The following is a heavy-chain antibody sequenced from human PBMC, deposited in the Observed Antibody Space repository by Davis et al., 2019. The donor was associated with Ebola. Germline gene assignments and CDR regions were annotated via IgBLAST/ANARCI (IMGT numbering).Heavy chain of an antibody. CDR1: GFTFSSYS. D-gene: IGHD3-22*01. V-gene: IGHV3-21*01. Sequence: GESLKISCAASGFTFSSYSMNWVRQAPGKGLEWVSSISSSSSYIYYADSVKGRFTISRDNAKNSLYLQMNSLRAEDTAVYYCARASGAYYPFDYWGQGTLVTVSS. J-gene: IGHJ4*02. CDR2: ISSSSSYI. CDR3: ARASGAYYPFDY.